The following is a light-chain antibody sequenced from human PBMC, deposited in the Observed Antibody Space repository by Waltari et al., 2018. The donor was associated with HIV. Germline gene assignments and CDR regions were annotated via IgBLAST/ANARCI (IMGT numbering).Light chain of an antibody. CDR3: ATWDDSLNGYV. CDR1: SSNIGGTT. J-gene: IGLJ1*01. Sequence: QSVLTQPPSASGTPGQRVTTPCSGSSSNIGGTTAHCYQQLPGMAPKLLIYSNYQRPSGVPDRFSGSKSGTSASLAISGLQSEDEADYYCATWDDSLNGYVFGTGTKVTVL. V-gene: IGLV1-44*01. CDR2: SNY.